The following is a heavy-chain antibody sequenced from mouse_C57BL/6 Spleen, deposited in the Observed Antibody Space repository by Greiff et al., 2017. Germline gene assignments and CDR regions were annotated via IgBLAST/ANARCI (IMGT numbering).Heavy chain of an antibody. V-gene: IGHV1-50*01. CDR3: ARCDYYGSSYYFDY. D-gene: IGHD1-1*01. CDR1: GYTFTSYW. Sequence: QVHVQQPGAELVKPGASVKLSCKASGYTFTSYWMPWVKQRPGQGLEWIGDIYPAGSSTNYNQKFKGKATLTVDTSSSTAYMQLSSLTSEDSAVYYCARCDYYGSSYYFDYWGQGTTLTVSP. CDR2: IYPAGSST. J-gene: IGHJ2*01.